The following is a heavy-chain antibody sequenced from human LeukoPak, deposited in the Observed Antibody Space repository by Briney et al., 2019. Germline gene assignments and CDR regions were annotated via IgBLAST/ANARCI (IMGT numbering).Heavy chain of an antibody. V-gene: IGHV6-1*01. D-gene: IGHD2-21*01. J-gene: IGHJ5*02. Sequence: SQTLSLTCAISGDGISSTGAAWNWIRQSPSRGLEWLGKTYYRSKLYSESAVSVKSRITINPDTSKNQFSLQLDSVTPEDTAVYYCPREVLYCGGECYPRYNWFDPWGQGTQVTVSS. CDR3: PREVLYCGGECYPRYNWFDP. CDR1: GDGISSTGAA. CDR2: TYYRSKLYS.